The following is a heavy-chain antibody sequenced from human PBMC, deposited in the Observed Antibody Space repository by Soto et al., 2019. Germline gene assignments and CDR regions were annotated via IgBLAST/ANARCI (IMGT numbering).Heavy chain of an antibody. J-gene: IGHJ4*02. V-gene: IGHV3-9*01. CDR2: ISWNSGSI. CDR3: AKDKGGSSCDSDY. CDR1: GFTFDDYA. D-gene: IGHD6-13*01. Sequence: PGGSLRLSCAASGFTFDDYAMHWVRQAPGKGLEWVSGISWNSGSIGYADSVKGRFTISRDNAKNSLYLQMNSLRAEDTALYYCAKDKGGSSCDSDYWGQGTLVTVSS.